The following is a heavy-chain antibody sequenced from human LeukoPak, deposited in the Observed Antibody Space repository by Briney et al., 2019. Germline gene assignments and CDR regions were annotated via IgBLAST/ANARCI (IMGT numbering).Heavy chain of an antibody. CDR2: IIPILGIA. V-gene: IGHV1-69*04. CDR1: GGTFSSYA. Sequence: ASVKVSCKSSGGTFSSYAISWVRQAPGQGLEWMGRIIPILGIANYAQKFQGRVTITADKSTSTAYMELSRLRSEDTAVYYCARDPGTTGTTSPYDYWGQGTLVTVSS. J-gene: IGHJ4*02. CDR3: ARDPGTTGTTSPYDY. D-gene: IGHD1-1*01.